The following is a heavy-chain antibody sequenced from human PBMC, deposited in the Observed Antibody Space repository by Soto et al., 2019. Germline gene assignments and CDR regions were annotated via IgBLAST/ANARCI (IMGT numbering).Heavy chain of an antibody. CDR1: GFAVSANY. Sequence: EAHLVGSGGGLVQPGGSLRLSCAASGFAVSANYLSWVRQAPGKGLEGVSLIYSGGDTDYADSVRGRFTISRDNSKNTLYLQMNSLKAEDTAVYYCATRMTTAPYWGQGALVNVSS. CDR2: IYSGGDT. D-gene: IGHD4-17*01. CDR3: ATRMTTAPY. J-gene: IGHJ4*02. V-gene: IGHV3-66*01.